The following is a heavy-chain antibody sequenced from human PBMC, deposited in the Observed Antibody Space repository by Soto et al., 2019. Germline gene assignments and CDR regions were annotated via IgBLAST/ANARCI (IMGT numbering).Heavy chain of an antibody. CDR3: AREGIAAALDY. J-gene: IGHJ4*02. Sequence: PGGSLRLSCAASGFTFSSYSMNWVRQAPGKGLEWISSISSSSSYIYYADSVKGRFTISRDNAKNSLYLQVDSLRAEDTAVYYCAREGIAAALDYWGQGTLVTVSS. D-gene: IGHD6-13*01. CDR2: ISSSSSYI. CDR1: GFTFSSYS. V-gene: IGHV3-21*01.